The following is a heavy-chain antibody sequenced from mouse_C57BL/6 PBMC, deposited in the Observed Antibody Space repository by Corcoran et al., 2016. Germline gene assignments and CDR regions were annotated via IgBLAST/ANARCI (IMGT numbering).Heavy chain of an antibody. Sequence: QIQLVQSGPELKKPGETVKISCQASGYTLTTYGMSWVKPAPGKGLKWMGWINTYSGVPTYADDFKVRFAFSLETSASTAYLQINNLKNEDTATYFGARARASRLVRGYFDVWGTGTTVTVSS. D-gene: IGHD6-1*01. CDR3: ARARASRLVRGYFDV. CDR1: GYTLTTYG. CDR2: INTYSGVP. V-gene: IGHV9-3*01. J-gene: IGHJ1*03.